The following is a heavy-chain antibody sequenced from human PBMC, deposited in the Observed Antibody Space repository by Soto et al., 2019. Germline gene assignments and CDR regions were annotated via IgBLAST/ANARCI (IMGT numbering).Heavy chain of an antibody. CDR3: ATVHNTSRSFDY. V-gene: IGHV3-23*01. CDR1: GFNFNIYA. J-gene: IGHJ4*02. Sequence: GGSLRLSCAASGFNFNIYAMSWVRQAPGKGLEWVSTTGATGRTTYYADSVKGRFTVSRDNSKNTLDLQMSNLRAEDTAVYYCATVHNTSRSFDYWGQGTLVTVSS. CDR2: TGATGRTT. D-gene: IGHD1-20*01.